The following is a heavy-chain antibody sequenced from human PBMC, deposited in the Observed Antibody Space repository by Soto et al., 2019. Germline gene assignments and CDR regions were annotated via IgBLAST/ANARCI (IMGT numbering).Heavy chain of an antibody. Sequence: PGGSLRLSCAASGFTFSSYGMHWVRQAPGKGLEWVAVIWYDGSNKYYADSVKGRFTISRDNSKNTLYLQMNSLRAEDTAVYYCARDKTYYYGSGSYYPYYYCGMDVWGQGTTVTVSS. V-gene: IGHV3-33*01. CDR1: GFTFSSYG. D-gene: IGHD3-10*01. CDR2: IWYDGSNK. J-gene: IGHJ6*02. CDR3: ARDKTYYYGSGSYYPYYYCGMDV.